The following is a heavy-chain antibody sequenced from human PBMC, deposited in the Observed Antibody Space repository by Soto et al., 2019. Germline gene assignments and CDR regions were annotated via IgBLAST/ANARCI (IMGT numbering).Heavy chain of an antibody. CDR1: GGSISSGGYY. Sequence: TLSLTCTVSGGSISSGGYYWSWIRQHPGKGLEWIGYIYNGGSTYYRPSLESRMHMSLDATRNHYSLRLTSVTAADTAVYFCARAPVGLDTISYFDYWGQGKLVTVSS. V-gene: IGHV4-30-4*08. CDR3: ARAPVGLDTISYFDY. J-gene: IGHJ4*02. D-gene: IGHD3-3*01. CDR2: IYNGGST.